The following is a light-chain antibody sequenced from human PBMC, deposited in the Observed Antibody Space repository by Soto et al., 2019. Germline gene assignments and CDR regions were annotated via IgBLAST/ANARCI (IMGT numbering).Light chain of an antibody. J-gene: IGLJ1*01. CDR2: GNH. CDR3: QSYDSSLNGFYV. Sequence: QAVLTQPPSVSGAPGQRVTISCAGTTSNIGADYDVHWYQQVPGTAPKLLIFGNHNRPSGVPDRFSGSKSGTSASLAITGLQAEDEADFYCQSYDSSLNGFYVFGTGTKLTVL. V-gene: IGLV1-40*01. CDR1: TSNIGADYD.